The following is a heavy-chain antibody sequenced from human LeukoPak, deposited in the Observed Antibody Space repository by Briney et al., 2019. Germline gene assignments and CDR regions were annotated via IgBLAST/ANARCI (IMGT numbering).Heavy chain of an antibody. CDR2: IKQDGSEK. D-gene: IGHD3-3*01. V-gene: IGHV3-7*01. Sequence: PGGSLRLSCAASGFTFSSHWMSWVRQAPGKGLEWVANIKQDGSEKYYVDSVKGRFTISRDNAKNSLYLQMNSLRAEDTAVYYCARAPGWPPYYDFWSGSGPRYYFDYWGQGTLVTVSS. CDR3: ARAPGWPPYYDFWSGSGPRYYFDY. CDR1: GFTFSSHW. J-gene: IGHJ4*02.